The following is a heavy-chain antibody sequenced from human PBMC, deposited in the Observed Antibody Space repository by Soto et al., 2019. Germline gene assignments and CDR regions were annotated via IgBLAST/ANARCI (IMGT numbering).Heavy chain of an antibody. V-gene: IGHV4-39*01. CDR1: GGSIRSTTYY. Sequence: PSENLSLTCTVSGGSIRSTTYYWGWIRQPPGKGLEWIGSIYYSGSTYYNPSLKGRDNISVDMSKNQFSLKLSSVTAADTAGYYCATRKWNLDPWGQGTLVTVPS. J-gene: IGHJ1*01. CDR3: ATRKWNLDP. CDR2: IYYSGST. D-gene: IGHD1-7*01.